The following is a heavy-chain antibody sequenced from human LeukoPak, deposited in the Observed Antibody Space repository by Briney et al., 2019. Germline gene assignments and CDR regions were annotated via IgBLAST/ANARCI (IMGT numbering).Heavy chain of an antibody. D-gene: IGHD3-10*01. CDR2: INPNSGGT. V-gene: IGHV1-2*02. J-gene: IGHJ6*03. Sequence: ASVKVSCKTSGYTFTGYYLHWVRQAPGQGLEWMGWINPNSGGTNYAQKFQGRVTMTRDTSFSTAYMELSRLRSDDSAVYYCASSGTTDYYHYMDVWGKGTTVTVSS. CDR1: GYTFTGYY. CDR3: ASSGTTDYYHYMDV.